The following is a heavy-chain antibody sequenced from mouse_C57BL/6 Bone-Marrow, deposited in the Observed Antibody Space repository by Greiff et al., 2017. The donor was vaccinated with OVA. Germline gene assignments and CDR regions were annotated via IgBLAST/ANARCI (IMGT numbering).Heavy chain of an antibody. V-gene: IGHV1-52*01. J-gene: IGHJ2*01. CDR1: GYTFTSYW. Sequence: QVQLQQPGAELVRPGSSVKLSCKASGYTFTSYWMHWVKQRPIQGLEWIGNIDPSDSETHYNQKFKDKATLTVDKSSSTAYMPLSSLTSEDSAVYYCARWGCGVYYLDYWGQGTTLTVSS. CDR3: ARWGCGVYYLDY. CDR2: IDPSDSET. D-gene: IGHD3-3*01.